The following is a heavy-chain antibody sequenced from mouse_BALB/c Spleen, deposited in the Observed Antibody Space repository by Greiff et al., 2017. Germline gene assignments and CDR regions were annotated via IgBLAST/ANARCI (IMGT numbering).Heavy chain of an antibody. Sequence: QVQLQQSGPGLVAPSQSLSITCTVSGFSLTSYGVHWVRQPPGKGLEWLGVIWAGGSTNYNSALMSRLSISKDNSKSQVFLKMSRLQTDDTAMYYGARGDYRSRQGYAMDYWGQGTSVTVSS. J-gene: IGHJ4*01. CDR1: GFSLTSYG. V-gene: IGHV2-9*02. CDR3: ARGDYRSRQGYAMDY. D-gene: IGHD2-14*01. CDR2: IWAGGST.